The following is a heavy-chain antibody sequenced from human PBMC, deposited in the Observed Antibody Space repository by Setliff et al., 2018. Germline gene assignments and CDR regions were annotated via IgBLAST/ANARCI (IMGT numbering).Heavy chain of an antibody. Sequence: SVKVSCKASGGTFRNYGISWVRQAPGQGLEWMGGTIPVFGTTDYSQKFQGRVTIITDESTSTAFMQLSSLRSEDTAVYYCVREGVDTRSSTDYRYYMDVWGKGTTVTVS. CDR2: TIPVFGTT. CDR1: GGTFRNYG. CDR3: VREGVDTRSSTDYRYYMDV. D-gene: IGHD5-18*01. J-gene: IGHJ6*03. V-gene: IGHV1-69*05.